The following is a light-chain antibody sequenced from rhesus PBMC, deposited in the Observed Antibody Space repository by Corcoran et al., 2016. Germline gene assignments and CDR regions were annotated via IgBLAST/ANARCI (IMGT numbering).Light chain of an antibody. CDR3: QQYEDLPFT. Sequence: DIQMTQSPSSLSASVGDRVTITCRASQGFSTSLNWYKQKPEKAPKRLIYAPSSLQRGVPSRFSGSRSGTDYTLTISRLQPEDFATDYCQQYEDLPFTFGPGTKLDIK. J-gene: IGKJ3*01. CDR1: QGFSTS. V-gene: IGKV1-43*01. CDR2: APS.